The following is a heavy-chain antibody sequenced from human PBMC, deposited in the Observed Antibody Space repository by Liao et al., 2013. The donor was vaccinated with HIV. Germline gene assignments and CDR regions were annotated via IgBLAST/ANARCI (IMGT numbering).Heavy chain of an antibody. V-gene: IGHV4-61*02. Sequence: QVQLQESGPGLVKPSQTLSLTCTVSGGSISSGSYYWSWIRQPAGKGLEWIGRIYTSGSTNYNPSLKSRVTISVDTSKNQFSLKLSSVTAADTAVYYCARDIPLYCSSTSCYSNYFDYWGQGTLVTVSS. CDR3: ARDIPLYCSSTSCYSNYFDY. CDR1: GGSISSGSYY. J-gene: IGHJ4*02. D-gene: IGHD2-2*01. CDR2: IYTSGST.